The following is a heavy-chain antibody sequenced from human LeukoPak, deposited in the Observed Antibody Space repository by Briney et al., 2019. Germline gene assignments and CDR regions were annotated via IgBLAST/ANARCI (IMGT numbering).Heavy chain of an antibody. J-gene: IGHJ4*02. CDR3: AKDYQWLAFTFDY. V-gene: IGHV3-30*18. CDR2: ISYDGSNK. Sequence: GGSLRLSCAASGFTFSSYGMHWVRQAPGKGLEWVAVISYDGSNKYYADSVKGRFTISRDNSKNTLYLQMNSLRAEDTAVYYCAKDYQWLAFTFDYWGQGTLVTVSS. CDR1: GFTFSSYG. D-gene: IGHD6-19*01.